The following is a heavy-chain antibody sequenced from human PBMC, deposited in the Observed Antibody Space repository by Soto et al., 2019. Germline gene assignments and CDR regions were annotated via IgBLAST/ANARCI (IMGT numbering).Heavy chain of an antibody. CDR3: ARDHGGATPDAFDI. D-gene: IGHD1-26*01. V-gene: IGHV1-3*01. J-gene: IGHJ3*02. CDR2: INAGNGNT. CDR1: GYTFTSYA. Sequence: ASVKVSCKASGYTFTSYAMHWVRQAPGQRLEWMGWINAGNGNTKYSQKFQGRVTITRDTSASTAYMELSSLRSEDTAVYYCARDHGGATPDAFDIWGQGTMVTVSS.